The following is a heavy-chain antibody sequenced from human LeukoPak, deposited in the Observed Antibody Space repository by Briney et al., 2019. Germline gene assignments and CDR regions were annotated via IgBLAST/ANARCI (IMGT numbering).Heavy chain of an antibody. D-gene: IGHD6-13*01. CDR1: GYIYSSSD. Sequence: ASVKVSCKASGYIYSSSDINWVRQAAGQGLEWMGWMNPNRGSTGYAQKFQGRVTMTRDTSINTAYMELSSLRVEDTAVYYCARDKRGQAAADDPFDIWGQGTMVTVSS. J-gene: IGHJ3*02. CDR2: MNPNRGST. CDR3: ARDKRGQAAADDPFDI. V-gene: IGHV1-8*02.